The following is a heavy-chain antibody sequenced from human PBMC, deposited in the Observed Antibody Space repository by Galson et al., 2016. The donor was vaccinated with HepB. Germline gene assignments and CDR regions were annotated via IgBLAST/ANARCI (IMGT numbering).Heavy chain of an antibody. V-gene: IGHV4-4*02. CDR2: IYQSGNT. CDR1: GASISSSDW. D-gene: IGHD6-13*01. CDR3: AKSAHSSSWRVRLEH. J-gene: IGHJ1*01. Sequence: SETLSLTCAVSGASISSSDWWSWVRQPPGKGLEWIGEIYQSGNTNYNSYLKSRVTISVDKSKNQFSLKLRSVTAADTAVYYCAKSAHSSSWRVRLEHWGQGTLVTVSS.